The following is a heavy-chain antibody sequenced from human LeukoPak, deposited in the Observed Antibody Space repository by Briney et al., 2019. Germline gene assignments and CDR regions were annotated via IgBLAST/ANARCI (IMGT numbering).Heavy chain of an antibody. CDR1: GYTFTSYY. J-gene: IGHJ5*02. Sequence: ASVKVSCKASGYTFTSYYMHWVRQAPGQGLEWVGIINPSGGSTSYAQKFQGRVTMTRDTSISTAYMELSRLRSDDTAVYYCARAPPYYYGSGYSLGFDPWGQGTLVTVSS. V-gene: IGHV1-46*01. D-gene: IGHD3-10*01. CDR2: INPSGGST. CDR3: ARAPPYYYGSGYSLGFDP.